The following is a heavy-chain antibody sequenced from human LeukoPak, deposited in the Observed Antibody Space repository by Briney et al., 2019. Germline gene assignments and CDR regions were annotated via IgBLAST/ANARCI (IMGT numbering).Heavy chain of an antibody. J-gene: IGHJ4*02. D-gene: IGHD3-22*01. CDR1: GFTFSNAW. V-gene: IGHV3-15*01. Sequence: GGSLRLSCAASGFTFSNAWMSWVRQAPGKGLEWVGRIKSKTDGGTTDYAAPVKGRFTISRDDSKNTLYLQMNSLKTEDTAVYYCTTEPYYYDSSGYYRSDYWGQGTLVTVSS. CDR2: IKSKTDGGTT. CDR3: TTEPYYYDSSGYYRSDY.